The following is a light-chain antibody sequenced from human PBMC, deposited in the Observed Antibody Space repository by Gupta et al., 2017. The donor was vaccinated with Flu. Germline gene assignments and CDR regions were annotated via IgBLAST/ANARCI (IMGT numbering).Light chain of an antibody. V-gene: IGLV3-25*03. Sequence: GDPLSKQYVYWYHQRPGQAPLLVMYKDTERPSGIPERFSGSTSGTTATLTISLVQAEDEGDYYCQSGDSNVAFPWVFGGGTKVTVV. CDR1: PLSKQY. J-gene: IGLJ3*02. CDR3: QSGDSNVAFPWV. CDR2: KDT.